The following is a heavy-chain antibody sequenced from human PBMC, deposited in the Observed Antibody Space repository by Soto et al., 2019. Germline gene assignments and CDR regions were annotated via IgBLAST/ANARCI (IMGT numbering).Heavy chain of an antibody. D-gene: IGHD5-12*01. CDR3: ARDSEDIVATTEAGRSDY. J-gene: IGHJ4*02. CDR1: GFTFDEFG. CDR2: ISSSSSTI. Sequence: PGGSLRLSCAASGFTFDEFGMSWVRQVPGKGLEWVSYISSSSSTIYYADSVKGRFTISRDNAKNSLYLQMNSLRAEDTAVYYCARDSEDIVATTEAGRSDYWGQGTLVTVSS. V-gene: IGHV3-48*01.